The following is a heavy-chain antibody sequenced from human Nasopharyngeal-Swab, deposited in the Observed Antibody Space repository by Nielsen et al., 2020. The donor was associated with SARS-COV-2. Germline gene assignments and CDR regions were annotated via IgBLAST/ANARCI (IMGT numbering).Heavy chain of an antibody. D-gene: IGHD6-6*01. J-gene: IGHJ6*03. CDR2: INHSGST. V-gene: IGHV4-34*01. Sequence: WIRQPQGKGLEWIGEINHSGSTNYNPSLKSRVTISVDTSKNQFSLKLSSVTAADTAVYYCARVLRGVAARPLGFGYYSYYYMDVWGKGTTVTVSS. CDR3: ARVLRGVAARPLGFGYYSYYYMDV.